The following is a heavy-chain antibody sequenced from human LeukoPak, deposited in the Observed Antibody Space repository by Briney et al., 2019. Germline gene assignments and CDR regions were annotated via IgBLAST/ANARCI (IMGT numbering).Heavy chain of an antibody. Sequence: GGSLRLSCAASGFTFSSYGMHWVRQAPGKGLEWVAVISYDGSNKYYADSVKGRFTISRDNSKSMLYLQMNSLRAEDTAVYYCARDDHYSNGWLPMDWGQGTLVTVSS. J-gene: IGHJ4*02. CDR2: ISYDGSNK. CDR1: GFTFSSYG. CDR3: ARDDHYSNGWLPMD. V-gene: IGHV3-30*03. D-gene: IGHD6-19*01.